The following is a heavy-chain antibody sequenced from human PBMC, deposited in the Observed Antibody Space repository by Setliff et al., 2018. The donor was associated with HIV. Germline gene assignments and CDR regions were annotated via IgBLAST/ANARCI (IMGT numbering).Heavy chain of an antibody. Sequence: PSETLSLTCTVSNVSTNTYYWSWIRQPAGRPLEWIGRIYSSGKTNYSPSLNSRVSMSIDTSKNQFSLKLSSVTAADTAVYYCARSAYDILTGEWYFDYWGQGTLVTVSS. CDR1: NVSTNTYY. V-gene: IGHV4-4*07. D-gene: IGHD3-9*01. J-gene: IGHJ4*02. CDR3: ARSAYDILTGEWYFDY. CDR2: IYSSGKT.